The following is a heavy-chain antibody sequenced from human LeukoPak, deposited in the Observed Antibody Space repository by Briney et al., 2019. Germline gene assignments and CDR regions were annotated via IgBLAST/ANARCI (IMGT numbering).Heavy chain of an antibody. J-gene: IGHJ4*02. D-gene: IGHD5-12*01. CDR1: GVTFSSYA. CDR3: AREEARGYSGYDGGPFDY. V-gene: IGHV3-30-3*01. CDR2: ISYDGSNK. Sequence: TGGSLRLSCAASGVTFSSYAMHWVRQAPGKGLEWVAVISYDGSNKYYADSVKGRFTISRDNSKNTLYLQMNSLRAEDTAVYYCAREEARGYSGYDGGPFDYWGQGTLVTVSS.